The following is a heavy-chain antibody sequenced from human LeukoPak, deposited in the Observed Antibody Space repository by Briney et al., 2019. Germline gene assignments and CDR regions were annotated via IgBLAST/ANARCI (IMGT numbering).Heavy chain of an antibody. CDR3: AKEQVSVGPYFDY. CDR2: ISYDGTSK. J-gene: IGHJ4*02. V-gene: IGHV3-30*04. Sequence: GGSLRLSCAASGFTFSSYAMHWVRQAPGKGLEWVAVISYDGTSKYYGDSVKGRFTISRDNSKNTLYLQMNSLRAEDTAVYYCAKEQVSVGPYFDYWGQGTLVTVSS. CDR1: GFTFSSYA. D-gene: IGHD1-26*01.